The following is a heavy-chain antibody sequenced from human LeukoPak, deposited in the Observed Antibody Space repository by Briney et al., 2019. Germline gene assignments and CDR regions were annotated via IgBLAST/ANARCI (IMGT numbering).Heavy chain of an antibody. V-gene: IGHV3-30*02. Sequence: GGSLRLSCAASGFTFSSYGMHWVRQAPGKGLEWVAFIRYDGSNKYYADSVKGRFTISRDNSKNTLYLQMNSLRAEDTAVYYCARDPYYYDSSGYYRYWGQGTLVTVSS. CDR3: ARDPYYYDSSGYYRY. J-gene: IGHJ4*02. CDR2: IRYDGSNK. D-gene: IGHD3-22*01. CDR1: GFTFSSYG.